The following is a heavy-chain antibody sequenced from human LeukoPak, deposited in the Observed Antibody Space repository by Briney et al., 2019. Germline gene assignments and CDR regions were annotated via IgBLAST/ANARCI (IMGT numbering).Heavy chain of an antibody. CDR1: GFTFSSYA. CDR2: ISGHSDST. J-gene: IGHJ4*02. D-gene: IGHD3-16*02. Sequence: GGSLRLSCAASGFTFSSYAMSWVRQAPGQGPEWVSGISGHSDSTYHADSVKGRFTISRDNPKNTLYLQMNSLRAEDTAVYYCAGYVWGTYRYTNYWGQGTLVTVSS. CDR3: AGYVWGTYRYTNY. V-gene: IGHV3-23*01.